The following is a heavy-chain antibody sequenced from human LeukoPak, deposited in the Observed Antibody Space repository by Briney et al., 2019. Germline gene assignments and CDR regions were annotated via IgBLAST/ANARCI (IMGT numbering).Heavy chain of an antibody. V-gene: IGHV3-11*01. D-gene: IGHD2-2*01. CDR3: ARVDGVPAARAGAYYYYYYMDV. CDR2: ISSSGSTI. Sequence: GSLRLSCAASGFTFSDYYMSWIRQAPGKGLEWVSYISSSGSTIYYADSVKGRFTISRDNAKNSLYLQMNSLRAEDTAVYYCARVDGVPAARAGAYYYYYYMDVWGKGTTVTVSS. J-gene: IGHJ6*03. CDR1: GFTFSDYY.